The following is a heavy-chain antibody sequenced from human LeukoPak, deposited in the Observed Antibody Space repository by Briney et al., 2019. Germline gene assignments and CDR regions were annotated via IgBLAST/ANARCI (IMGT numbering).Heavy chain of an antibody. CDR2: IKSKTDGGTT. J-gene: IGHJ6*04. V-gene: IGHV3-15*01. Sequence: GGSLRLSCAASGFTFSNAWMSWVRQAPGKGLEWVGRIKSKTDGGTTDYAAPVKVRFTISRDDSKNTLYLQMNSLKTEDTAVYYCTTAYYYGSGSYLDYYYYGMDVWGKGTTVTVSS. D-gene: IGHD3-10*01. CDR3: TTAYYYGSGSYLDYYYYGMDV. CDR1: GFTFSNAW.